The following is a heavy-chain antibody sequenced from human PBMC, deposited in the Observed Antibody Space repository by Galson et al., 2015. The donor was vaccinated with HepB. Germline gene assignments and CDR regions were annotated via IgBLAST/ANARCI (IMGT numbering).Heavy chain of an antibody. V-gene: IGHV4-39*01. J-gene: IGHJ4*02. CDR3: ARHRRRQQLASYFDY. Sequence: QVQLQESGPGLVKPSETLSLTCTVSGGSISSSSYYWGWIRQPPGKGLEWIGSIYYSGSTYYNPSLKSRVTISVDTSKNQFSLKLSSVTAADTAVYYCARHRRRQQLASYFDYWGQGALVTVSS. CDR1: GGSISSSSYY. D-gene: IGHD6-13*01. CDR2: IYYSGST.